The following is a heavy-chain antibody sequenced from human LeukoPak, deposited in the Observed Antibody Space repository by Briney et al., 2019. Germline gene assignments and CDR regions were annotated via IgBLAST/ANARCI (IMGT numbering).Heavy chain of an antibody. D-gene: IGHD2-2*01. J-gene: IGHJ5*02. CDR2: IIPIFGTA. CDR1: GGTFSSDA. V-gene: IGHV1-69*05. Sequence: ASVTVPCKASGGTFSSDAISWVRQAPGQGLEWMGGIIPIFGTANYAQKFQGRVTITTDESTSTAYMELSSLRSEDTAVYYCARGPGYCSSTSCYNWFDPWGQGTLVTVSS. CDR3: ARGPGYCSSTSCYNWFDP.